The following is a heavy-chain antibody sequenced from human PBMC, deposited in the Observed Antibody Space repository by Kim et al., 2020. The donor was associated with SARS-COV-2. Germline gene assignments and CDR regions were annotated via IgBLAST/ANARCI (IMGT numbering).Heavy chain of an antibody. Sequence: RVTISVDTSKNQFSLKLSSVTAADTAVYYCARVKGYYDSSGYFPRYYFDYWGQGTLVTVSS. CDR3: ARVKGYYDSSGYFPRYYFDY. V-gene: IGHV4-34*01. J-gene: IGHJ4*02. D-gene: IGHD3-22*01.